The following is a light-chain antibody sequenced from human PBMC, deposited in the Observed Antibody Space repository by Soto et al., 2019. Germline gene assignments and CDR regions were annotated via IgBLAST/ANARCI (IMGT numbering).Light chain of an antibody. Sequence: QSVLTQPPSVSAAPGQKVTISCSGSSSYIGNNFVSWYQQLPGTAPKLLIYDNNKRPSGIPDRFSGSKSGTSATLGITGLQTGDEADYYCGTWDSSLSAVVFGAGTKLTVL. CDR3: GTWDSSLSAVV. CDR2: DNN. CDR1: SSYIGNNF. J-gene: IGLJ2*01. V-gene: IGLV1-51*01.